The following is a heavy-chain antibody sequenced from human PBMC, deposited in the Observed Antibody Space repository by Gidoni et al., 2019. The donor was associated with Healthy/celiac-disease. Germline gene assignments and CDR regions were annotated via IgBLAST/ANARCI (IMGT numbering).Heavy chain of an antibody. V-gene: IGHV3-11*05. J-gene: IGHJ4*02. CDR2: ISSSSSYT. D-gene: IGHD2-15*01. CDR1: GFTFSDYY. Sequence: QVQLVESGGGLVKPGGSLRLSCAASGFTFSDYYMSWIRQAPGKGLEWVSYISSSSSYTNYADSVKGRFTISRDNAKNSLYLQMNSLRAEDTAVYYCARDPLYAAIDYWGQGTLVTVSS. CDR3: ARDPLYAAIDY.